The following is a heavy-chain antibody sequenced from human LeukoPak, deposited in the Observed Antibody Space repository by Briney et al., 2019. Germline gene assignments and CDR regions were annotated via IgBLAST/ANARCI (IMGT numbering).Heavy chain of an antibody. Sequence: SDTLSLICSVSDDSISSSSYYWGWIRQPRGKGLEWIGSIYYSGDTYYKPSLKSRVTISVDTSNQRFSLRLTSVTAADTAMYYCARQKGGGSGSFDYWGQGTLVTVSS. V-gene: IGHV4-39*01. D-gene: IGHD3-10*01. CDR1: DDSISSSSYY. J-gene: IGHJ4*02. CDR3: ARQKGGGSGSFDY. CDR2: IYYSGDT.